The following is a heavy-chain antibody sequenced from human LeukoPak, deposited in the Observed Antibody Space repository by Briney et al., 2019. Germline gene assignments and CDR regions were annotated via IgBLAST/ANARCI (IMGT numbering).Heavy chain of an antibody. J-gene: IGHJ4*02. D-gene: IGHD2-8*02. CDR3: ATTPRVVYFDY. V-gene: IGHV3-66*01. CDR2: IYPGGTT. Sequence: PGGSLRLSCVGSEHIVSTNYMSWIRQAPGKGLEWVSVIYPGGTTYYADCVKGRFTTSRDNSKVYLQMNSLRVEDTAVYYCATTPRVVYFDYWGQGTLVTVSS. CDR1: EHIVSTNY.